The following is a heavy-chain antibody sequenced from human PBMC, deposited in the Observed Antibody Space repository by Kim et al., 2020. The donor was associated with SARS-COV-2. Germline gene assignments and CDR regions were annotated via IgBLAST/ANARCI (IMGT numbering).Heavy chain of an antibody. V-gene: IGHV1-69*13. D-gene: IGHD2-2*01. CDR1: GGTFSSYA. CDR2: IIPIFGTA. J-gene: IGHJ5*02. Sequence: SVKVSCKASGGTFSSYAISWVRQAPGQGLEWMGGIIPIFGTANYAQKFQGRVTITADESTSTAYMELSSLRSEDTAVYYCARVPPYCSSTSCYYWFDPWGQGTLVTVSS. CDR3: ARVPPYCSSTSCYYWFDP.